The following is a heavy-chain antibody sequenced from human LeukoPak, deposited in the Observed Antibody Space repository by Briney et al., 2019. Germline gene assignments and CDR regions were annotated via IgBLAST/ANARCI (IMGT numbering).Heavy chain of an antibody. J-gene: IGHJ4*02. CDR1: GGSINGYY. D-gene: IGHD3-10*01. V-gene: IGHV4-59*01. CDR2: VYYSGST. CDR3: ARSELLWLGGVKSGFGY. Sequence: SETLSLTCTVSGGSINGYYWSWIRQPPGKGLEWIGYVYYSGSTNYNPSLMGRVTMSVDTSKKQFSLKLSSMTAADTAVYYCARSELLWLGGVKSGFGYWGQGTLVTVSS.